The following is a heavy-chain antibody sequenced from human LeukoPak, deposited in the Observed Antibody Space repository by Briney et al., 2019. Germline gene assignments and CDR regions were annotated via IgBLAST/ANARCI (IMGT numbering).Heavy chain of an antibody. Sequence: PSETLSLTCTVSGGSISSDGYYWSWIRQHPGKGLEWIGYIYYSGSTYYNPSLKSRVTISVDTSKNQFSLKLTSVTAADTAVYYCARGLLTYYYDSSGYSYRRLASAVFDYWGQGTLVTVSS. J-gene: IGHJ4*02. D-gene: IGHD3-22*01. CDR3: ARGLLTYYYDSSGYSYRRLASAVFDY. CDR1: GGSISSDGYY. V-gene: IGHV4-31*03. CDR2: IYYSGST.